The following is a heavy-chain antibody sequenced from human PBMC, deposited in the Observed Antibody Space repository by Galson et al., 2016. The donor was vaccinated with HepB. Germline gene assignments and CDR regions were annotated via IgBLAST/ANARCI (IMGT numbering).Heavy chain of an antibody. V-gene: IGHV3-23*01. D-gene: IGHD3-10*01. CDR3: AKAQGSMVRDYYYGLDV. CDR1: GFTFSSYA. J-gene: IGHJ6*02. CDR2: ISGSAGRT. Sequence: SLRLSCASSGFTFSSYAMTWVRQAPGKGLEWVSAISGSAGRTFYADSVKGRFTISRDNSKNTLYLQMDGLRAGDSALYYCAKAQGSMVRDYYYGLDVWGQGATVTVSS.